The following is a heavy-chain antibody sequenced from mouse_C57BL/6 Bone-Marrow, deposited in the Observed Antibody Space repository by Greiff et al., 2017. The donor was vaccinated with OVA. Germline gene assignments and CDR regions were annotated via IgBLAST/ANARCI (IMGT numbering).Heavy chain of an antibody. J-gene: IGHJ2*01. V-gene: IGHV1-26*01. CDR1: GYTFTDYY. CDR2: INPNNGGT. D-gene: IGHD4-1*01. Sequence: VQLQQSGPELVKPGASVKISCKASGYTFTDYYMNWVKQSHGKSLEWIGDINPNNGGTSYNQKFKGKATLTVDKSSSTAYMELRSLTSEDSAVYYGATLTGTKDYWGQGTTLTVSS. CDR3: ATLTGTKDY.